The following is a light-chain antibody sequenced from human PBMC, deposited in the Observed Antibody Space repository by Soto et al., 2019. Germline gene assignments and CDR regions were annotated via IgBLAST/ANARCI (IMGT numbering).Light chain of an antibody. V-gene: IGKV3-11*01. Sequence: EIVLTKSPATLSLSPWERATLSCRASQSVSSYLAWYQQKPGQAPRLLIYDASNRATGIPARFSGSGSGTDFTLTISSLEPEDFAVYYCQQRSDWPSTFGQGTKVDIK. CDR2: DAS. CDR1: QSVSSY. CDR3: QQRSDWPST. J-gene: IGKJ1*01.